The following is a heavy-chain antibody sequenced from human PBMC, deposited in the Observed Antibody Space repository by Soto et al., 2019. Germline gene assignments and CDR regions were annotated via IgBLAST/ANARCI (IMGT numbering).Heavy chain of an antibody. CDR1: GGSISSSNW. CDR2: IYHSGST. Sequence: SETLSLTCAVSGGSISSSNWWSWVRQPPGKGLEWIGEIYHSGSTNYNPSLKSRVTISVDTSKNQFSLKLSSVTAADTAVYYCARATDYYGSGSYSYYFDYWGQGTLVTVSS. D-gene: IGHD3-10*01. CDR3: ARATDYYGSGSYSYYFDY. J-gene: IGHJ4*02. V-gene: IGHV4-4*02.